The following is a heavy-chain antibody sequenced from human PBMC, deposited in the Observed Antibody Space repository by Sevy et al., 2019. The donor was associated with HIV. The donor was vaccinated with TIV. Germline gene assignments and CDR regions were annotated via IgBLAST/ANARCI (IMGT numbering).Heavy chain of an antibody. CDR2: IYPDDSDT. D-gene: IGHD3-22*01. Sequence: GESLKISCKGSGYSFTSHWIGWVRHMPGKGLEWMGIIYPDDSDTRYSPSFQGQVTFSADKSISPAYLQWSSLKASDTAMYYCATSRSGYFDSSGYYIYWGQGTLVTVS. V-gene: IGHV5-51*01. J-gene: IGHJ4*02. CDR3: ATSRSGYFDSSGYYIY. CDR1: GYSFTSHW.